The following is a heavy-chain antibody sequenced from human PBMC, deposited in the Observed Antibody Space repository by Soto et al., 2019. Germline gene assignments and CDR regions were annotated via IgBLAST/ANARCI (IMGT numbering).Heavy chain of an antibody. CDR3: ARDVAYDFWSGYFREDYYYYYMDV. D-gene: IGHD3-3*01. Sequence: SGGSLRLSCAASGFTFSSYSMNWFRQAPGKGLKWVSSISSSSSYIYYADSVKGRFTISRDNAKNSLYLQMNSLRAEDTAVYYCARDVAYDFWSGYFREDYYYYYMDVWGKGTTVTVSS. J-gene: IGHJ6*03. CDR1: GFTFSSYS. CDR2: ISSSSSYI. V-gene: IGHV3-21*01.